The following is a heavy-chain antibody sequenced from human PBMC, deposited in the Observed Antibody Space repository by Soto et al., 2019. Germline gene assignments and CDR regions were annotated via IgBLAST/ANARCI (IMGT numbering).Heavy chain of an antibody. CDR1: GFTFSSYA. CDR2: ISGSDDST. J-gene: IGHJ4*02. CDR3: AKRISSATSDD. Sequence: EVQLLESGGGLVQPGESLRLSCAASGFTFSSYAMSCVRQAPGKGLEWVSGISGSDDSTYYADSVQGRFTISRDNSKNTLYLQMTSLRAEDTAVYYCAKRISSATSDDWGQGTLVTISS. D-gene: IGHD6-6*01. V-gene: IGHV3-23*01.